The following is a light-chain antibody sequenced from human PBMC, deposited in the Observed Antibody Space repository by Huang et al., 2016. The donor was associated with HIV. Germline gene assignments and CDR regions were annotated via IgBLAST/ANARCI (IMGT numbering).Light chain of an antibody. Sequence: DIQMTQSPSTMSASVGDRVTITCRASQGINNYLDWFQQKPGKAPKRLIYAASTLQSGVPSRFSGSGSGTEFTLTISSLQPDDFATYYCLQHNTYPGTFGQGTKVEIK. CDR1: QGINNY. CDR2: AAS. CDR3: LQHNTYPGT. V-gene: IGKV1-17*03. J-gene: IGKJ1*01.